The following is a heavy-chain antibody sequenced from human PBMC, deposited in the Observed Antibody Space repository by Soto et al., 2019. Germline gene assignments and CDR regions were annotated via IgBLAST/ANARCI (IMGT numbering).Heavy chain of an antibody. D-gene: IGHD3-16*01. CDR2: ISAYSGNT. J-gene: IGHJ4*02. V-gene: IGHV1-18*01. CDR3: ARDHGGGITFE. CDR1: GYTFTSYA. Sequence: ASVKVSCKASGYTFTSYAISWVRQAPGQGLEWMGWISAYSGNTKYAQKIQGRVTMTTDTSTSTAYMELRSLRSDDTAVYYCARDHGGGITFEWGQGTLVTVSS.